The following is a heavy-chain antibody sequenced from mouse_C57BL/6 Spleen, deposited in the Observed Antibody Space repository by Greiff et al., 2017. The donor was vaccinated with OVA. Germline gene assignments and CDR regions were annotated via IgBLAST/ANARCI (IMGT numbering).Heavy chain of an antibody. V-gene: IGHV1-82*01. J-gene: IGHJ2*01. CDR2: IYPGDGDT. CDR3: ARGARDTGGYFDY. CDR1: GYAFSSSW. Sequence: QVQLQQSGPELVKPGASVKISCKASGYAFSSSWMNWVKQRPGKGLEWIGRIYPGDGDTNYNGQFKGKATLTADKSSSTADMQLSSLTSEDSAVYFGARGARDTGGYFDYWGQGTTLTVSS.